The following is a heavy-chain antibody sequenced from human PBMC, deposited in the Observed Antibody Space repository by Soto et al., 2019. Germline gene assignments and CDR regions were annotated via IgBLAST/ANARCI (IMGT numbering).Heavy chain of an antibody. CDR1: GFTLSSYA. J-gene: IGHJ4*02. CDR3: AKGGRGYSYGYDY. Sequence: GGSLRLSCAASGFTLSSYAMSWVRQAPGKGLEWVSAISGSGGSTYYADSVKGRFTISRDNSKNTLYLQMNSLRAEDTAVYYCAKGGRGYSYGYDYWGQGTLVTVSS. V-gene: IGHV3-23*01. D-gene: IGHD5-18*01. CDR2: ISGSGGST.